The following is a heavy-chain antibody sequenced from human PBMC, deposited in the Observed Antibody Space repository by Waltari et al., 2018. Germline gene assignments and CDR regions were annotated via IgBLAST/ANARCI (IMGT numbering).Heavy chain of an antibody. D-gene: IGHD5-12*01. CDR3: ARGPPRSGYDFSY. Sequence: QVQLQQWGSGLLQPSEPLSLTYAVYGGSFSGYYWSWIRQPPGKGLEWIGEINHSGSTNYNPSLKSRVTISGDTSKNQFSLKLSSVTAADTAVYYCARGPPRSGYDFSYWGQGTRVTVSS. CDR1: GGSFSGYY. J-gene: IGHJ4*02. V-gene: IGHV4-34*01. CDR2: INHSGST.